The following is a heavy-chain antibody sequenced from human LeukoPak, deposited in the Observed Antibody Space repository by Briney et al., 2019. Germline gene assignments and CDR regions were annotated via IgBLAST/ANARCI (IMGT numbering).Heavy chain of an antibody. Sequence: GGSLRLSCAASGFTFSSYALHWVRQAPGKGLEWVAIISHDGNTKHYADSVKGRFTISRDNSKDTPYLQMNSLRVEDTAVYYCARDRIAAAGNWRWFDPWGQGTLVTVSS. V-gene: IGHV3-30-3*01. CDR1: GFTFSSYA. J-gene: IGHJ5*02. CDR2: ISHDGNTK. CDR3: ARDRIAAAGNWRWFDP. D-gene: IGHD6-13*01.